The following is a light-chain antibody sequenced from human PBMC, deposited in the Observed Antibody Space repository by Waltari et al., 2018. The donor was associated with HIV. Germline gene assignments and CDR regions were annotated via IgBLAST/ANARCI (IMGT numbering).Light chain of an antibody. Sequence: DIQMTQSPSSLSAFVGDRVTITCRASQSISTYLNWYQQKPGKAPKLLIYAASNLHSGVPSRFSGSGSATDFTLTISSLQPEDFATYYCQQSYSTLFTFGPGTKVHVK. CDR2: AAS. CDR1: QSISTY. CDR3: QQSYSTLFT. V-gene: IGKV1-39*01. J-gene: IGKJ3*01.